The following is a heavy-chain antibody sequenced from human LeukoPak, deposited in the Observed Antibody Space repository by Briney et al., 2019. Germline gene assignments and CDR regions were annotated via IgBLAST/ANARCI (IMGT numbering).Heavy chain of an antibody. CDR2: INHSRNT. CDR1: GGSFSGYY. D-gene: IGHD3-3*01. J-gene: IGHJ4*02. Sequence: SETLSLTCAVYGGSFSGYYWSWIRQPPGKGLEWIGEINHSRNTNYNPSLKSRVTISVDTSKNQFSLKVSSVAAADTAVYYCARARRDSGYYNVDYWGQGALVTVSS. V-gene: IGHV4-34*01. CDR3: ARARRDSGYYNVDY.